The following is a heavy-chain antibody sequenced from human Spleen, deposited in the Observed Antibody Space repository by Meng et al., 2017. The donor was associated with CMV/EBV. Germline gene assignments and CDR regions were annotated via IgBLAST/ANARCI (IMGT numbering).Heavy chain of an antibody. CDR3: AKDNEHCSSTSCYSGYYAMDV. V-gene: IGHV3-11*04. D-gene: IGHD2-2*01. Sequence: GESLKISCAASGFTFSDYYMSWIRQAPGKGLEWVSYISSSGSTIYYADSVKGRFTISRDNAKNSLYLQMNSLRAEDTAVYYCAKDNEHCSSTSCYSGYYAMDVWGQGTTVTVSS. CDR1: GFTFSDYY. CDR2: ISSSGSTI. J-gene: IGHJ6*02.